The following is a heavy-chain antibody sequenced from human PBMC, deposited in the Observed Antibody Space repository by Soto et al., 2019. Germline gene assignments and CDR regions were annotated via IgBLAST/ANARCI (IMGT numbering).Heavy chain of an antibody. CDR2: ISFSGNSP. D-gene: IGHD2-21*02. J-gene: IGHJ5*02. CDR1: GFRFNDFA. Sequence: EVQLLESGGGLVQPGGALRLSCVASGFRFNDFAMTWVRQVSGKGLEWVSSISFSGNSPYYADAVKGRFIISRDNSKNTLYMQMHSLRPNDTAVYYCAKRGSSGGDGCPFSFAPWGQGTQVTVSS. V-gene: IGHV3-23*01. CDR3: AKRGSSGGDGCPFSFAP.